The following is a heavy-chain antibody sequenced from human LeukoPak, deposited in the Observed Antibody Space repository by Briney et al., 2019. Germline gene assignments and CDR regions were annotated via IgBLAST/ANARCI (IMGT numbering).Heavy chain of an antibody. D-gene: IGHD1-26*01. CDR2: MNPNSGNT. CDR1: GYTFTSYD. V-gene: IGHV1-8*03. Sequence: ASVKVSCKASGYTFTSYDINWVRQATGQGLEWMGWMNPNSGNTGYAQKFQGRVTITRNTSISTAYMELSSLRSEDTAVYYCATVSPWELLALNYWGQGTLVTVSS. CDR3: ATVSPWELLALNY. J-gene: IGHJ4*02.